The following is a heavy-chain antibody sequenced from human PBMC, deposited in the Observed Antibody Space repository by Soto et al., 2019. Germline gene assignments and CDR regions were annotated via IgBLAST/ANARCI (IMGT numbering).Heavy chain of an antibody. CDR2: INQDGGGT. CDR3: ARGSTSWYFDF. J-gene: IGHJ4*02. V-gene: IGHV3-7*01. Sequence: GGSLRLSCVASGFTFFSSFMGWVRQAPGKGLQWVANINQDGGGTYYVDSVKGRFTVSRDNAKNSLTLQMSGLRAEDTAVYYCARGSTSWYFDFWGQGTLVTVSS. D-gene: IGHD2-2*01. CDR1: GFTFFSSF.